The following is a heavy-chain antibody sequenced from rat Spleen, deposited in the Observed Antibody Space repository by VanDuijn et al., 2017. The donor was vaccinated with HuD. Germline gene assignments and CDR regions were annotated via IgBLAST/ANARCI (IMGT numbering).Heavy chain of an antibody. CDR1: GFTFNNYW. CDR3: TTDNGD. J-gene: IGHJ2*01. Sequence: VQLVESGGGLVQPGRSLKLSCVASGFTFNNYWMTWIRQAPGKGLDWVARIRAKANNYATYYADSVKGRFTVSREDSKSVVYLQMDNLKTEDTAMYYCTTDNGDWGQGVMVTVSS. CDR2: IRAKANNYAT. D-gene: IGHD1-10*01. V-gene: IGHV10-5*01.